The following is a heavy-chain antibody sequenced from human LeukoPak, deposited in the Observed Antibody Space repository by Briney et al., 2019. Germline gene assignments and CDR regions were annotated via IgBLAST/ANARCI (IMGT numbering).Heavy chain of an antibody. Sequence: GGSLRLSCAASGFTFDDYAMHWVRQAPGKGLERVSGISGNSGSIGYADSVKGRFTISRDNAKNSLYLQMNSLRAEDTALYYCAKDIWRGTYYYDSSGYHQGAFDIWGQGTMVTVSS. CDR1: GFTFDDYA. CDR3: AKDIWRGTYYYDSSGYHQGAFDI. CDR2: ISGNSGSI. J-gene: IGHJ3*02. D-gene: IGHD3-22*01. V-gene: IGHV3-9*01.